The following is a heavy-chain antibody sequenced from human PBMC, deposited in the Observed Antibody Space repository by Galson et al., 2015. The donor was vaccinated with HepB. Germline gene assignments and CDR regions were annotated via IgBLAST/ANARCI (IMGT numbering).Heavy chain of an antibody. D-gene: IGHD5-18*01. CDR3: ARGPGGYSFGNAFDH. J-gene: IGHJ4*02. CDR2: TYYRSKWYN. Sequence: QSPSRGLEWLGKTYYRSKWYNDYAVSVKSRVTINPDTSKNQFSLQLNSVTPEDTAVYYCARGPGGYSFGNAFDHWGQGTLVTVSS. V-gene: IGHV6-1*01.